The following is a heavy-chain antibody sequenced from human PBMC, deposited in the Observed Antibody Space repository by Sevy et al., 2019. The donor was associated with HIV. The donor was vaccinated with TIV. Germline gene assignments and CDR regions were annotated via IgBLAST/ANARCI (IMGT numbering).Heavy chain of an antibody. CDR2: IYYSGNT. CDR1: GDSISSSSYY. J-gene: IGHJ5*02. D-gene: IGHD2-21*02. V-gene: IGHV4-39*01. Sequence: SETLSLTCTVSGDSISSSSYYWGWIRQPPGKGLEWIGQIYYSGNTYYSPSLKSRVTISVDTSKNQFSLRLNSVTAADTAVYYCARHVGAAVDWFDPWGQGTLVTVS. CDR3: ARHVGAAVDWFDP.